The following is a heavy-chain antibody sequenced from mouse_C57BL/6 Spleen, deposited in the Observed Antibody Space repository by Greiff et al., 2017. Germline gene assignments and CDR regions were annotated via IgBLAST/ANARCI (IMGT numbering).Heavy chain of an antibody. Sequence: VQLQQPGAELVKPGASVKLSCKASGYTFTSYWMHWVKQRPGQGLEWIGMIHPNSGSTNYNENFKSKATLTVDKSSSTAYMQLSSLTSEDSAVYYCANYYGSSRCAYWGQGTLVTVSA. CDR2: IHPNSGST. CDR3: ANYYGSSRCAY. J-gene: IGHJ3*01. V-gene: IGHV1-64*01. CDR1: GYTFTSYW. D-gene: IGHD1-1*01.